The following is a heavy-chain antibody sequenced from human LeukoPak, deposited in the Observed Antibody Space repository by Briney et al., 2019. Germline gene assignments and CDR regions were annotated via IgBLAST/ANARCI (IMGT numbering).Heavy chain of an antibody. J-gene: IGHJ5*02. V-gene: IGHV3-21*01. CDR1: GFTFSSYS. Sequence: PGGSLRLSCAASGFTFSSYSMNWVRQAPGKGLEWVSSISSSSSYIYYADSVKGRFTISRDNAKNSLYLQMNSLRAEDTAVYYCARGRFSSSWYLKWGRGQFDPWGQGTLVTVPS. CDR2: ISSSSSYI. D-gene: IGHD6-13*01. CDR3: ARGRFSSSWYLKWGRGQFDP.